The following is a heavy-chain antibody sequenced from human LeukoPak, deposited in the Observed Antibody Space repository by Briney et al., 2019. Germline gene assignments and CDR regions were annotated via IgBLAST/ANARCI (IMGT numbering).Heavy chain of an antibody. D-gene: IGHD3-3*01. J-gene: IGHJ4*02. CDR1: GFTFSSYA. CDR2: ISGSGGST. CDR3: AKAASYDFWSGYPNFDY. V-gene: IGHV3-23*01. Sequence: GGSLRLSCAASGFTFSSYAMRWVRHAPGKGLEWVSAISGSGGSTYYADSVKGRFTISRDNSKNTLYLQMNSLRAEDTAVYYCAKAASYDFWSGYPNFDYWGQGTLVTVSS.